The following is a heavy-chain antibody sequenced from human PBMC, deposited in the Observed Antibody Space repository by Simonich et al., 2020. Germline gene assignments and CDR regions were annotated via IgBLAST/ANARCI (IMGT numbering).Heavy chain of an antibody. CDR2: VIPSLGIE. J-gene: IGHJ6*03. V-gene: IGHV1-69*09. CDR3: ARGGLADRRIVYYYYMDV. Sequence: QVQLVQSGAEVKKPGSSVKVSCKASGGTFSSYAISWVRKAPGQGLEWMGWVIPSLGIEKYEQKFQGRVKSTADKSTSTAYMELSSLRSEDTAVYYCARGGLADRRIVYYYYMDVWGKGTTVTVSS. D-gene: IGHD2-15*01. CDR1: GGTFSSYA.